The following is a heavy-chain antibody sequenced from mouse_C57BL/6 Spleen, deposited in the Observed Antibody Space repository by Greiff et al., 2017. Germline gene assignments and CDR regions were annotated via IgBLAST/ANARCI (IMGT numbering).Heavy chain of an antibody. Sequence: VQLQQPGAELVRPGSSVKLSCKASGYTFTSYWMHWVKQRPIQGLEWIGNIDPSDSETHYNQKFKDKATLTVDKSSSTASMQLSNLTSEDSAVYSCARSEGLASSCYYAMDYWGQGTSVTVSS. D-gene: IGHD3-2*02. CDR1: GYTFTSYW. CDR3: ARSEGLASSCYYAMDY. J-gene: IGHJ4*01. CDR2: IDPSDSET. V-gene: IGHV1-52*01.